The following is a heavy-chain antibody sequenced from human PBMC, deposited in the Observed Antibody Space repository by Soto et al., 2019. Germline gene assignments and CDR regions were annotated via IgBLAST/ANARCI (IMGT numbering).Heavy chain of an antibody. Sequence: PSETLSLTCTVSGGSISSYYWSWIRQPPGKGLEWIGYIYYSGSTNYNPSLKSRVTISVDTSKNQFSLKLSSVTAADTAVYYCARYGSGGYDQRGYFAYWGQGSLVTVSS. CDR2: IYYSGST. CDR3: ARYGSGGYDQRGYFAY. CDR1: GGSISSYY. V-gene: IGHV4-59*08. D-gene: IGHD5-12*01. J-gene: IGHJ4*02.